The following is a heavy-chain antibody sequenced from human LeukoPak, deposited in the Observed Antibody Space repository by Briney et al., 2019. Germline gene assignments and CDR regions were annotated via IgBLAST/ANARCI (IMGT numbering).Heavy chain of an antibody. CDR1: GGSFSGYY. D-gene: IGHD1-14*01. Sequence: SETLSLTCAVYGGSFSGYYWSWIRQPPGKGLEWIGEINHSGSTNYNPSLKSRVTISADTSKNQFSLKLSSVTAADTAVYYCARDRVSDGMDVWGQGTTVTVSS. V-gene: IGHV4-34*01. CDR2: INHSGST. J-gene: IGHJ6*02. CDR3: ARDRVSDGMDV.